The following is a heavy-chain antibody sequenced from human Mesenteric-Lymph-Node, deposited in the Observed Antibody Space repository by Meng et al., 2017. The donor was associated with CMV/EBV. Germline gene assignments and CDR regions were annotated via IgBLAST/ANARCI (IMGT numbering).Heavy chain of an antibody. D-gene: IGHD3-9*01. Sequence: QVRLHQWGAGMLKPSETLSVTCAVYGGSFSGSDWNWIRQSPEKGLEWIGEINHSGSTTYNPSFTSRIIISVDTSTNQVSLNMSSVTAADTAVYYCARGSSYDILTGYFDYWGQGALVTVSS. J-gene: IGHJ4*02. CDR1: GGSFSGSD. V-gene: IGHV4-34*01. CDR2: INHSGST. CDR3: ARGSSYDILTGYFDY.